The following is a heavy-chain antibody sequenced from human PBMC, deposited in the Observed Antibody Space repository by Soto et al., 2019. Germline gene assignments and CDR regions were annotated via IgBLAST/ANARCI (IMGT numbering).Heavy chain of an antibody. CDR3: ARVNIVVGSLDY. J-gene: IGHJ4*02. CDR2: IYYSGST. CDR1: GGSISSGGYY. D-gene: IGHD2-15*01. V-gene: IGHV4-31*03. Sequence: SETLSLTCTVSGGSISSGGYYWSWIRQHPGKGLEWIGYIYYSGSTYYNPSLKSRVTISVDTSKNQFSLKLSSVTAADTAVYYCARVNIVVGSLDYWGQGTLVTVSS.